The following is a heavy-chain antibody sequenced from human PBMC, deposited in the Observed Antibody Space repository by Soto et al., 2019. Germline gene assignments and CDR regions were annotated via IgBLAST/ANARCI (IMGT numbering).Heavy chain of an antibody. CDR2: IWAHGTDQ. Sequence: GGSLRLSCAASGYSITNHGMHWIRQAPGKGLEWVALIWAHGTDQYYADSVKGRFTVSRDTSTNTVYLQMNSLRAEDTAKYYCGKDIRSGSIDYWGQGTLVTVSS. D-gene: IGHD1-20*01. J-gene: IGHJ4*02. CDR1: GYSITNHG. V-gene: IGHV3-33*06. CDR3: GKDIRSGSIDY.